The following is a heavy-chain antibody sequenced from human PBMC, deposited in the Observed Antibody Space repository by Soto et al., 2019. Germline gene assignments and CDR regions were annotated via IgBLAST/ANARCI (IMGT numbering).Heavy chain of an antibody. D-gene: IGHD2-15*01. CDR1: GFTFSSYG. V-gene: IGHV3-30*18. CDR3: AKPIPGYDAFDI. J-gene: IGHJ3*02. Sequence: GGSLRLSCAASGFTFSSYGMHWVRQAPGKGLEWVAVISYDGSNKYYADSVKGRFTISRDNSKNTLYLQMNSLGAEDTAVYYCAKPIPGYDAFDIWCQGTMVTVSS. CDR2: ISYDGSNK.